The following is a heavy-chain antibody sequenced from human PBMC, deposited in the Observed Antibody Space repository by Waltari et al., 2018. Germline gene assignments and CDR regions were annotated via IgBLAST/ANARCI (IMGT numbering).Heavy chain of an antibody. D-gene: IGHD2-21*02. CDR2: IYHSGTT. Sequence: QVQLQQSGPGLVGPSETLSLTRGVSVYSISSGYCGGWIRQSPEKGREWSGSIYHSGTTYYNTSLTSRVTRTMYTAKNKLSLKLFSVNAAATAVYYCARDGDNGGNSWWCDPWGHGTLVTVSS. CDR3: ARDGDNGGNSWWCDP. V-gene: IGHV4-38-2*02. J-gene: IGHJ5*02. CDR1: VYSISSGYC.